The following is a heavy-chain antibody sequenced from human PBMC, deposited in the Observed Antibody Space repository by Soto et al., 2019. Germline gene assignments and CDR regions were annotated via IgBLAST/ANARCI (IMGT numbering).Heavy chain of an antibody. CDR1: GGSVSSSY. J-gene: IGHJ5*02. Sequence: SXTLSLTCTVSGGSVSSSYWSWIRQPPVKGLEWIGDIYYNRNSNYNPSLKSRVTISVDTSKNQFSLKLSSVTAADTAVYYCARDSRWFDPWGQGTLVTVSS. CDR2: IYYNRNS. V-gene: IGHV4-59*02. CDR3: ARDSRWFDP.